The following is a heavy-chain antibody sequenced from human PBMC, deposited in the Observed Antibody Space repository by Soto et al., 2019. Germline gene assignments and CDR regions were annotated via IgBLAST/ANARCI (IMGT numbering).Heavy chain of an antibody. Sequence: GGSLRLSCAASGLTFSDHYMDWVRQAPGKGLEWVGRSRNKANSYTTAYAASVKGRFTLSRDDSKNSLYLQMNSLKTEDTAVYYCTRVIYPGDPTKFDYWGQGTLVTSSS. CDR1: GLTFSDHY. CDR2: SRNKANSYTT. D-gene: IGHD3-22*01. V-gene: IGHV3-72*01. CDR3: TRVIYPGDPTKFDY. J-gene: IGHJ4*02.